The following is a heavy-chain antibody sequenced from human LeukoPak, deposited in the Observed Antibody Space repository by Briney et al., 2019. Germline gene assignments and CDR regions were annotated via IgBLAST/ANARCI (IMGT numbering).Heavy chain of an antibody. V-gene: IGHV3-30*04. J-gene: IGHJ4*02. D-gene: IGHD3-10*01. CDR3: ARDSYGSGRRGFYVDY. CDR1: GFTFSSYA. Sequence: GRSLRLSCAASGFTFSSYAMHWVRQAPGKGLEWVAVISYDGSNKYYADSVKGRFTISRDNSKNTLYLQMNSLRAEDTAVYYCARDSYGSGRRGFYVDYWGQGTLVTVSS. CDR2: ISYDGSNK.